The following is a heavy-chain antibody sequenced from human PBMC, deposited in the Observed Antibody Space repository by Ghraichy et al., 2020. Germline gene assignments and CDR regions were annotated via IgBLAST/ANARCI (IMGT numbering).Heavy chain of an antibody. J-gene: IGHJ4*02. CDR1: GFTFSSSA. V-gene: IGHV3-23*01. CDR3: AKRVSGSQRGFDY. D-gene: IGHD1-26*01. Sequence: WGSLRLSCAASGFTFSSSAMSWVRQAPGKGLEWVSAITESGGSTYYADSVKGRLTISRDNSKNTLYVQMNSLRVEDTAVYYCAKRVSGSQRGFDYWGQGTLVTVSS. CDR2: ITESGGST.